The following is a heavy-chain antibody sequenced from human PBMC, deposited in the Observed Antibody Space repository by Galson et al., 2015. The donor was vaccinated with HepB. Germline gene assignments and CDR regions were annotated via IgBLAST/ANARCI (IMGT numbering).Heavy chain of an antibody. D-gene: IGHD3-22*01. CDR3: ARGGDSSGYFAFDI. CDR2: ISYDGSNK. Sequence: SLRLSCAASGFTFSSYAMHWVRQAPGKGLEWVAVISYDGSNKYYADSVKGRFTISRDNSKNTLYLQMNSLRAEDTAVYYCARGGDSSGYFAFDIWGQGTMVTVSS. V-gene: IGHV3-30*04. J-gene: IGHJ3*02. CDR1: GFTFSSYA.